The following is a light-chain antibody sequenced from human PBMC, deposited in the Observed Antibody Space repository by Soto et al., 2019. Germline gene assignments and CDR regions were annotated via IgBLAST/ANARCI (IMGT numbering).Light chain of an antibody. CDR3: QQYGISPRT. CDR1: QSVGSNY. V-gene: IGKV3-20*01. J-gene: IGKJ1*01. CDR2: GAS. Sequence: EIVLTQSPGTLSLSPGERATLSCRASQSVGSNYLAWYLQKPGQAPSLLIYGASTRATGIPDRFSGSGSGTDFTLTISRLEPEDFAVYYCQQYGISPRTFGQGTKVDIK.